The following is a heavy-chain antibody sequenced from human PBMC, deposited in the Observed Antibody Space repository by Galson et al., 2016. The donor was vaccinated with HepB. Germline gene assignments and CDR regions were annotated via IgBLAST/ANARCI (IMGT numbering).Heavy chain of an antibody. V-gene: IGHV4-39*01. Sequence: ETLSLTCTVSGGSIINSAYYWAWIRQPPGKGLEWIGSIYYSGTTYYNPSLKSRVTVSVDTSKNQFSLKLNSVTAADTAVFYCAMLTAGNYWGQGTLVTVSS. D-gene: IGHD2-21*02. CDR2: IYYSGTT. CDR1: GGSIINSAYY. J-gene: IGHJ4*02. CDR3: AMLTAGNY.